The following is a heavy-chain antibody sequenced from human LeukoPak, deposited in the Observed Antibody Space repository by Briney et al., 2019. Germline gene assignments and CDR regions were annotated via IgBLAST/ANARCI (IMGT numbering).Heavy chain of an antibody. D-gene: IGHD6-19*01. CDR1: GGSFSGYY. J-gene: IGHJ4*02. V-gene: IGHV4-59*01. CDR3: AGATKWLDFDY. Sequence: SETLSLNCAVYGGSFSGYYWSWIRQPPGKGLEWIGSFYNSGNTNYNPSLKSRVAISIDISNNQVSLRLGSVTAADTAVYYCAGATKWLDFDYWGQGSLVTVSS. CDR2: FYNSGNT.